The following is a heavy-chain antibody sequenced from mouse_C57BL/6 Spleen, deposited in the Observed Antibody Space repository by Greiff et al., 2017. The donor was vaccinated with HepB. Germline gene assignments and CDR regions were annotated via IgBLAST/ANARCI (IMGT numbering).Heavy chain of an antibody. Sequence: QVQLQQSGAELVKPGASVKLSCKASGYTFTSYWMHWVKQRPGQGLEWIGMIHPNSGSTNYNEKFKSKATLTVAKSSSTAYMPLSSLTSEDSAVYYWAREGITTVVAKRGYFDYWGQGTTLTVSS. J-gene: IGHJ2*01. D-gene: IGHD1-1*01. CDR2: IHPNSGST. CDR1: GYTFTSYW. V-gene: IGHV1-64*01. CDR3: AREGITTVVAKRGYFDY.